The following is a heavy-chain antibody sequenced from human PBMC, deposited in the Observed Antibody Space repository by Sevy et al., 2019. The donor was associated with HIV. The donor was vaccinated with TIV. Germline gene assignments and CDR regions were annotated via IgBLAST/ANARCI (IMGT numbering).Heavy chain of an antibody. CDR1: GFRFDDYD. J-gene: IGHJ3*01. V-gene: IGHV3-9*03. CDR3: AKDIGSHCGGDCFRSDNGFDV. Sequence: GGCLRLSWAASGFRFDDYDMYWVRQVPGKGLEWVSSISWNSGIITYADSVKGRFSISRDNAQNALYLQMNSLRSEGMALYYSAKDIGSHCGGDCFRSDNGFDVWGHGTMVTVSS. D-gene: IGHD2-21*02. CDR2: ISWNSGII.